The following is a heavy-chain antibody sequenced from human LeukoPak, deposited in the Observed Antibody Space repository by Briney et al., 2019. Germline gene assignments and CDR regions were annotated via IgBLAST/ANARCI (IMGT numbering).Heavy chain of an antibody. Sequence: GASVKVSCKASGYTFTSYEINWVRQATGQGLEWMGWMNPKSGQTGYAQKFQGRVTMTTDTSMSTAYMELSRLTSDDTAVYYCARAGGRSWFDPWGQGTLVTVSS. CDR2: MNPKSGQT. CDR1: GYTFTSYE. CDR3: ARAGGRSWFDP. J-gene: IGHJ5*02. V-gene: IGHV1-8*02.